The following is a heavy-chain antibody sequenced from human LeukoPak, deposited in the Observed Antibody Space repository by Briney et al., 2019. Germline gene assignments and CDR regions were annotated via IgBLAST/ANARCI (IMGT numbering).Heavy chain of an antibody. J-gene: IGHJ3*02. CDR3: ARDYYDSSGYWGADAFDI. D-gene: IGHD3-22*01. CDR1: GGSFSGYY. Sequence: SETLSLTRAVYGGSFSGYYWSWIRQPPGKGLEWIGEINHSGSTNYNPSLKSRVTISVDTSKNQFSLKLSSVTAADTAVYYCARDYYDSSGYWGADAFDIWGQGTMATVSS. CDR2: INHSGST. V-gene: IGHV4-34*01.